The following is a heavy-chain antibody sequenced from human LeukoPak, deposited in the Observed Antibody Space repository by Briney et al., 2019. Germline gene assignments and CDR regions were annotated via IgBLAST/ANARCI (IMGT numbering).Heavy chain of an antibody. D-gene: IGHD5-24*01. V-gene: IGHV5-51*01. CDR1: GYIFNNYW. J-gene: IGHJ3*02. CDR2: IYPGDSDT. CDR3: ARREMATAGYAFDI. Sequence: GGSLKISCQGSGYIFNNYWIAWVRQKPGKGLEWMGIIYPGDSDTRYSPSFQGQVTISADKSISTAYLQWSSLKASDTAMYYCARREMATAGYAFDIWGQGTMVTVSS.